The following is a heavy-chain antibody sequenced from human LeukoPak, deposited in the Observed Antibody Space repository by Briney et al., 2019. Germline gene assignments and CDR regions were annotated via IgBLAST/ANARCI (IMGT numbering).Heavy chain of an antibody. D-gene: IGHD1-1*01. CDR3: ARVDNWNEGYFDY. CDR1: GFTFSSYS. V-gene: IGHV3-21*01. CDR2: ISSSSSYI. J-gene: IGHJ4*02. Sequence: PGGSLRLSCAASGFTFSSYSMNWVRQAPGKGLEWVSSISSSSSYIYYADSVKGRFTISRDNAKNSLYLQMNSLRAEDTAVYYCARVDNWNEGYFDYWGQGTLVTVSS.